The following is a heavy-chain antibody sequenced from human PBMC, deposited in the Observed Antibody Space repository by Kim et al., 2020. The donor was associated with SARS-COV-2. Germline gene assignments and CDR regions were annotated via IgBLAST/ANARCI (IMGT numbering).Heavy chain of an antibody. D-gene: IGHD7-27*01. J-gene: IGHJ4*02. Sequence: TNYSPSFQGHVTIPADKSLSTAYLQWSSLKASDTAMYYCARISDWGSGDYWGQGTLVTVSS. V-gene: IGHV5-10-1*01. CDR3: ARISDWGSGDY. CDR2: T.